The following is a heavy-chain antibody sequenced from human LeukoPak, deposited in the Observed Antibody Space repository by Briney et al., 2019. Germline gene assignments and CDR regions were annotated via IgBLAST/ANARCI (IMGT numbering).Heavy chain of an antibody. CDR1: GGSISSYY. J-gene: IGHJ6*03. CDR2: IYYSGST. Sequence: PSETLSLTCTVSGGSISSYYWSWIRQPPGKGLEWIGYIYYSGSTNYNPSLKSRVTISVDTSKSQFSLKLSSLTAADTAVYSCPRDRPVVPAGYYYYYYMDVWGKGTTVTVSS. V-gene: IGHV4-59*01. CDR3: PRDRPVVPAGYYYYYYMDV. D-gene: IGHD2-2*01.